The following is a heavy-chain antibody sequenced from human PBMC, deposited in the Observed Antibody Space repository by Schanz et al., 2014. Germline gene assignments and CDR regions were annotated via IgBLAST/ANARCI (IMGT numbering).Heavy chain of an antibody. V-gene: IGHV3-23*04. CDR2: ISGSGGST. CDR3: AKGLYYDNTGGGFDY. J-gene: IGHJ4*02. CDR1: GFTFSSYG. D-gene: IGHD3-16*01. Sequence: VQLVESGGGVVQPGRSLRLSCAASGFTFSSYGMHWVRQAPGKGLEWVSAISGSGGSTYYADSVKGRFTISRDNSKTTLSLQMNSLRAEDTAVYYGAKGLYYDNTGGGFDYWGQGTLVTVSS.